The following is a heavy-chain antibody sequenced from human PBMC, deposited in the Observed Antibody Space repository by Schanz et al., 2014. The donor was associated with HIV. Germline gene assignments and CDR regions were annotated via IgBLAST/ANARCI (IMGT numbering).Heavy chain of an antibody. J-gene: IGHJ4*02. CDR1: GFAFSNYA. D-gene: IGHD3-22*01. CDR2: ITESGGRT. V-gene: IGHV3-23*04. CDR3: AKPEYDSSGNSQSHFDY. Sequence: EVQLVESGGGLVQPGGSLRLSCAASGFAFSNYAMSWVRQAPGKGLEWVSSITESGGRTYYADSVNGRFTISRDNSKNTRYLQMTTLTTEDTAVYYCAKPEYDSSGNSQSHFDYWGQGTLVTVSS.